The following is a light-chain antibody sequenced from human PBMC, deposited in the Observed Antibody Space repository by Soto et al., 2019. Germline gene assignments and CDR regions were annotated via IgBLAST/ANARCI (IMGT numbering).Light chain of an antibody. CDR1: RSIRTH. CDR2: AAS. CDR3: QQSYSTPTT. Sequence: DIQMTQSPSSLSAAGGDGVTITCRASRSIRTHLNWYQQKPGKAPNRLIYAASSLHSGVPSRFSGSGSGTDFTLSISSLQPEDFATYFCQQSYSTPTTFGPGTRVDIK. J-gene: IGKJ3*01. V-gene: IGKV1-39*01.